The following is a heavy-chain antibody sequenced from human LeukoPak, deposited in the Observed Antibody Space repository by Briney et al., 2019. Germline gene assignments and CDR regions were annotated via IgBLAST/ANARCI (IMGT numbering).Heavy chain of an antibody. CDR2: ISSSSSYI. CDR1: GFTFSSYS. J-gene: IGHJ6*03. CDR3: ARDLGEFYYYYYMDV. V-gene: IGHV3-21*01. Sequence: PGGSLRLSCAASGFTFSSYSMNWVRQAPGKGLEWVSSISSSSSYIYYADSVKGRFTISRDNAKNSLYLQMNSLRAEDTAVYYCARDLGEFYYYYYMDVWGKGTTVTVSS. D-gene: IGHD1-26*01.